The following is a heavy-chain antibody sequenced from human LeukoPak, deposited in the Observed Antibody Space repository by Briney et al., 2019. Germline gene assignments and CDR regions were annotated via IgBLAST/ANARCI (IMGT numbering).Heavy chain of an antibody. CDR1: GFAFDDFA. CDR3: SRNGLVDLDY. Sequence: GGSLILSCTTSGFAFDDFAMSWVRQPAGKGLEWVGFIRRRAYGGAAECAASVKGRFIISRDDSKGIAYLQMNSLKTEDTAVYYCSRNGLVDLDYWGQGSRVIVSP. V-gene: IGHV3-49*04. J-gene: IGHJ4*02. CDR2: IRRRAYGGAA.